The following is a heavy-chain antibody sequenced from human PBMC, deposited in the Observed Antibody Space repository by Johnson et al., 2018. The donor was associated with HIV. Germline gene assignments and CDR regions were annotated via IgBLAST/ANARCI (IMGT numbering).Heavy chain of an antibody. CDR1: GFTFSSYA. J-gene: IGHJ3*02. CDR2: ISYDGSNK. CDR3: ARGRASWELYDAFEI. V-gene: IGHV3-30*04. D-gene: IGHD1-26*01. Sequence: VQLVESGGGVVQPGRSLRLSCAASGFTFSSYAMHWVRQAPGKGLEWVAVISYDGSNKYYADSVKGRFTISRDNSKNTLYLQMNSLRAEDTAVYCCARGRASWELYDAFEIWGQGTMVIVSS.